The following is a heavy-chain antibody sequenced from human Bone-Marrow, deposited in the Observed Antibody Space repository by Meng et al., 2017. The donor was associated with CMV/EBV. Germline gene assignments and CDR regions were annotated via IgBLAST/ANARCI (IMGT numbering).Heavy chain of an antibody. CDR2: IIPIFGTA. CDR3: ARVYYGSGNDNLGA. V-gene: IGHV1-69*05. J-gene: IGHJ1*01. CDR1: GYTFTAHY. Sequence: SVKVSCKASGYTFTAHYFHWVRQAPGQGLEWMGGIIPIFGTANYAQKFQGRVTITTDESTSTAYMELSSLRSEDTAVYYCARVYYGSGNDNLGAWGQGTLVTVSS. D-gene: IGHD3-10*01.